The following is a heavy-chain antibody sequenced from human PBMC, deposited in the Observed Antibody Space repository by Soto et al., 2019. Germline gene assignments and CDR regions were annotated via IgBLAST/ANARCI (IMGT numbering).Heavy chain of an antibody. CDR2: IIPIFGTA. CDR1: EGTFSSYA. J-gene: IGHJ4*02. V-gene: IGHV1-69*12. Sequence: QVQLVQSGAEVKKPGSSVKVSCKASEGTFSSYAISWVRQAPGQGLEWMGGIIPIFGTANYAQKFQGRVTITADESTSTAYMELSSLRSEDTAVYYCARENGVVAANELGYWGQGTLVTVSS. D-gene: IGHD2-15*01. CDR3: ARENGVVAANELGY.